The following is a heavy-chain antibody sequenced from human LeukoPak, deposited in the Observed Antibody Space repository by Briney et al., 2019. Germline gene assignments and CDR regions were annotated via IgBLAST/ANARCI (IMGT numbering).Heavy chain of an antibody. CDR2: INPNSGGT. Sequence: ASVKVSCKASGYTFTSYYTHWVRQAPGQGLEWMGRINPNSGGTNYAQKFQGRVTMTRDTSISTAYMELSRLRSDDTAVYYCARGHYDFWSGYLYYYYGMDVWGQGTTVTVSS. CDR3: ARGHYDFWSGYLYYYYGMDV. CDR1: GYTFTSYY. V-gene: IGHV1-2*06. J-gene: IGHJ6*02. D-gene: IGHD3-3*01.